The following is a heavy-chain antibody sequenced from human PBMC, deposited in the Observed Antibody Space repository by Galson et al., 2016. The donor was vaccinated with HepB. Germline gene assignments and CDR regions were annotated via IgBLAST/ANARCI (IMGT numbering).Heavy chain of an antibody. V-gene: IGHV3-23*01. CDR1: GFTFNNYA. CDR2: ITGRGGRT. CDR3: AKEDRHGYLEYYFDY. D-gene: IGHD5-24*01. J-gene: IGHJ4*01. Sequence: SLRLSCAASGFTFNNYAMNWVRQAPGKGLEWVSVITGRGGRTYYADSVKGRFTISRDTSKNTLYLQMNSLRAEDTALYYCAKEDRHGYLEYYFDYWGQGTLVTVSS.